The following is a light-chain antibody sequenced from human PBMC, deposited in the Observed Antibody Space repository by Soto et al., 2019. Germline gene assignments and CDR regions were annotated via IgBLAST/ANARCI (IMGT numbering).Light chain of an antibody. J-gene: IGLJ1*01. CDR1: SSNIGSNY. V-gene: IGLV1-47*01. CDR3: AAWDDSLSVFYV. Sequence: SVLTQPPSASGTPGQRVTLSRSGSSSNIGSNYVYWYQQLPGTAPKLLIYRNNQRPSGVPDRFSGSKSGTSASLAISGLRSEDEADYYCAAWDDSLSVFYVFGTGTKVTVL. CDR2: RNN.